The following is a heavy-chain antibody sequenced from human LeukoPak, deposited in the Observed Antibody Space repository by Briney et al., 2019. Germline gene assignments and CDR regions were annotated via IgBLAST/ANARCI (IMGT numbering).Heavy chain of an antibody. CDR2: INTNTGNP. J-gene: IGHJ6*02. V-gene: IGHV7-4-1*02. CDR3: ARDGDGLLWFGETYYYYGMDV. Sequence: ASVKVSCKASGYTFTSYAMNWVRQAPGQGLEWMGWINTNTGNPTYAQGFTGRFVFSLDTSVSTAYLQISSLKAEDTAVYYCARDGDGLLWFGETYYYYGMDVWGQGTTVTVSS. CDR1: GYTFTSYA. D-gene: IGHD3-10*01.